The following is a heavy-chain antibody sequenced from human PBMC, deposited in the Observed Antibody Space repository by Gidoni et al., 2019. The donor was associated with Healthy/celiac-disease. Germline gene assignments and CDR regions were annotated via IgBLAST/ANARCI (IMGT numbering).Heavy chain of an antibody. CDR2: ISGSGGST. D-gene: IGHD4-17*01. Sequence: EVQLLESGGGLVKPGGSLRLSCAASGFTFSSYAMRWVRQAPGQGLEWVSAISGSGGSTYYADSVQGRFTISRDNSKNTLYLQMNSLRAEDTAVYYCAKDWGLYRVTVNTFDYWGQGTLVTVSS. CDR1: GFTFSSYA. V-gene: IGHV3-23*01. J-gene: IGHJ4*02. CDR3: AKDWGLYRVTVNTFDY.